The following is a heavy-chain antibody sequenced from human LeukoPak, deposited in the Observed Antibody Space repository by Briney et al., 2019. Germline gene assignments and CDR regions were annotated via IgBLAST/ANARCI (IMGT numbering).Heavy chain of an antibody. CDR1: GFTFSSYA. D-gene: IGHD6-13*01. J-gene: IGHJ4*02. V-gene: IGHV3-30-3*01. CDR3: AREQVAAAPGRGSLSYYFDY. CDR2: ISYDGSNK. Sequence: GGSLRLSCAASGFTFSSYAMHWVRQAPGKGLEWVAVISYDGSNKYYADSVKGRFTISRDNSKNTLYLQMNSLRAEDTAVYYCAREQVAAAPGRGSLSYYFDYWGQGTLVTVSS.